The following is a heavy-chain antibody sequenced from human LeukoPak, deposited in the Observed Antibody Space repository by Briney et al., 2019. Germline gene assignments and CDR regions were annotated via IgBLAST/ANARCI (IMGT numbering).Heavy chain of an antibody. J-gene: IGHJ4*02. Sequence: WASVKVSCKASGYTFTSYAMHWVRQAPGQRLEWMGWINAGNGDTKFSQNYQARVTITRDASASTAYMELSSLTSEDTAVYFCARGLWSAHRREYYFDSWGQGTLVTVSS. CDR3: ARGLWSAHRREYYFDS. V-gene: IGHV1-3*01. CDR2: INAGNGDT. D-gene: IGHD3-3*01. CDR1: GYTFTSYA.